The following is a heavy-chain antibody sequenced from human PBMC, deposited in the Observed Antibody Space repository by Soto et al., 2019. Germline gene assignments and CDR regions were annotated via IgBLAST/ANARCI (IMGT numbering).Heavy chain of an antibody. Sequence: SETLSLTCAVHGGSFSGYYLSWIRQPPEKVLEWIGEINHSGSTNYNPSLKSRVTISVDTSKNQFSLKLSSVTAADTAVYYCARGGTMVRGVTYGGWFDPWGQGTLVTVSS. J-gene: IGHJ5*02. CDR3: ARGGTMVRGVTYGGWFDP. CDR2: INHSGST. CDR1: GGSFSGYY. D-gene: IGHD3-10*01. V-gene: IGHV4-34*01.